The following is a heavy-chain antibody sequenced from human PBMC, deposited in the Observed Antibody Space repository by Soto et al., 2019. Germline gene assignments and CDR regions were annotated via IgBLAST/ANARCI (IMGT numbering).Heavy chain of an antibody. J-gene: IGHJ4*02. Sequence: GASVKVSCKASGVTFTRQDMRWVRQAPGQGLEWMGGSIPIFGTPQYAEKFQDSVTITADESTSTAYMELSSLTSEGTAVYYCASTEARDGYSFDYWGQETLVTVSS. CDR1: GVTFTRQD. CDR3: ASTEARDGYSFDY. D-gene: IGHD5-12*01. V-gene: IGHV1-69*13. CDR2: SIPIFGTP.